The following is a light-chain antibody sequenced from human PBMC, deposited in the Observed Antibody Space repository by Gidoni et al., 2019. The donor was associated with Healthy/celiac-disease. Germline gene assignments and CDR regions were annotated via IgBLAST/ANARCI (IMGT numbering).Light chain of an antibody. Sequence: ESVLTQSPATLSLSPGERATLSCRASQSVSSYLAWYQQKPGQAARLLIYDASNRATGIPARFSGSGSGTDFTLTISSLEPEDFAVYYCQQRSNWITFGQGTRLEIK. CDR1: QSVSSY. J-gene: IGKJ5*01. CDR3: QQRSNWIT. CDR2: DAS. V-gene: IGKV3-11*01.